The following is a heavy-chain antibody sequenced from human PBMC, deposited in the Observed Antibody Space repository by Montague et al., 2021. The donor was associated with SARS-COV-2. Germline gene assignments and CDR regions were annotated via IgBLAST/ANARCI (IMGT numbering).Heavy chain of an antibody. CDR2: INHSANT. V-gene: IGHV4-34*01. Sequence: SETLSLTCAVYGGSLSGYYWSWIRQPPEKGLEWIGEINHSANTKYNPSLKSPVTISIDTSKNQFSLKMTSVTAADTATYYCASGIYPSGNYYNRYYYGLNIWGPGTTVIVSS. J-gene: IGHJ6*02. CDR3: ASGIYPSGNYYNRYYYGLNI. D-gene: IGHD3-10*01. CDR1: GGSLSGYY.